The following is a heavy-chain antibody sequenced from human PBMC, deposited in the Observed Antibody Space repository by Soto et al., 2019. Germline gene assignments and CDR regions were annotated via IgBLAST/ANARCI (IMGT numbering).Heavy chain of an antibody. Sequence: QVQLVESGGGVVQPGRSLRLSCAASGFTFSSYAMHWVRQAPGKGLEWVAVISYDGSNKYYADSVKGRFTISRDNSKNTLYLQMNRLRAEDTAVYYCARGYIVVVVAASYNWFDPWGQGTLVTVSS. D-gene: IGHD2-15*01. J-gene: IGHJ5*02. V-gene: IGHV3-30-3*01. CDR3: ARGYIVVVVAASYNWFDP. CDR2: ISYDGSNK. CDR1: GFTFSSYA.